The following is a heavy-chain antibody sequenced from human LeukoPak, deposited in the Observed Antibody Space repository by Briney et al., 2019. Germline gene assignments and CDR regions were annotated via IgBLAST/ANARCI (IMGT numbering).Heavy chain of an antibody. CDR3: AREREAVFDY. D-gene: IGHD1-26*01. CDR1: GFTFNNYV. J-gene: IGHJ4*02. V-gene: IGHV3-23*01. CDR2: ITDSSTST. Sequence: GGSLRLSCAASGFTFNNYVMNWVRQAPGKGLEWVSAITDSSTSTYYADSVKGRFTISRDNSKNTLYLQMNSLRAEDTAVYYCAREREAVFDYWGQGTLVTVSS.